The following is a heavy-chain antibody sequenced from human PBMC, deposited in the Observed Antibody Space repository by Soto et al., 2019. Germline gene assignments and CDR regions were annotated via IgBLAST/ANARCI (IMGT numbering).Heavy chain of an antibody. D-gene: IGHD5-12*01. J-gene: IGHJ4*02. CDR1: GGSISNNY. V-gene: IGHV4-59*12. CDR3: AAGGGLPRYY. CDR2: ISYSGST. Sequence: PSETLSLTCTVSGGSISNNYWSWIRQPPGKGLEWIGFISYSGSTNYNPSLQSRATMSVDRSKNQFSLKLSSVTAADTAVYYCAAGGGLPRYYWGQGTLVTVSS.